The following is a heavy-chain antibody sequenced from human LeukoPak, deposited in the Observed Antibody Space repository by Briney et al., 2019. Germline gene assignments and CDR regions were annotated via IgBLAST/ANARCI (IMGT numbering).Heavy chain of an antibody. D-gene: IGHD3-10*01. V-gene: IGHV3-7*01. J-gene: IGHJ4*02. CDR1: GFTFSNYW. CDR2: IKQDGSEK. Sequence: GGSLRLSCTASGFTFSNYWMTWVRQAPGKGLEWVASIKQDGSEKQYVGSVRGRFTISRDNAKNVLDLQMDSLTAEDTALYCCAKDIHYFQSDYWGQGTLVTVSS. CDR3: AKDIHYFQSDY.